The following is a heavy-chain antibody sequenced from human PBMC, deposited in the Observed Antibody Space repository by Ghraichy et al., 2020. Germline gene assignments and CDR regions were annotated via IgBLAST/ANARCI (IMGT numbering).Heavy chain of an antibody. CDR3: AKAGKIFGVVYTAFDI. Sequence: ASVKVSCKASGYTFTGYYMHWVRQAPGQGLEWMGWINPNSGGTNYAQKFQGRVTMTRDTSISTAYMELSRLRSDDTAVYYCAKAGKIFGVVYTAFDIWGQGTMVTVSS. CDR1: GYTFTGYY. J-gene: IGHJ3*02. V-gene: IGHV1-2*02. CDR2: INPNSGGT. D-gene: IGHD3-3*01.